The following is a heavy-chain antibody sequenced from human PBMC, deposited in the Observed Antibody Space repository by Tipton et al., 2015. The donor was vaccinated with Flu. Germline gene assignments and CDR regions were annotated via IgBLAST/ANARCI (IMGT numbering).Heavy chain of an antibody. CDR3: ARERMRASASYYHSGMDV. Sequence: GLVKPSQTLSLTCAISGDSVSGNSAAWNWIRQSPSRGLEWLGRTYYRSQWYNDFAPSVRSRMTINADTPKNQFSLQLNSLTPEDTAVYYCARERMRASASYYHSGMDVWGQGTTVTVSS. CDR1: GDSVSGNSAA. CDR2: TYYRSQWYN. J-gene: IGHJ6*02. V-gene: IGHV6-1*01.